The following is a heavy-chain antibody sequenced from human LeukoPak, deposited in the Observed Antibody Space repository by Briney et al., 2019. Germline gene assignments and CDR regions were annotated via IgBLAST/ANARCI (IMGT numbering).Heavy chain of an antibody. V-gene: IGHV4-59*08. CDR1: GGSISSYY. D-gene: IGHD2-21*01. J-gene: IGHJ6*02. CDR3: ARITFVVEGYGMDV. Sequence: NSSETLSLTCTVSGGSISSYYWSWIRQPPGKGLEWIGYKYDGGRDLYNPSLKSRVTISVDTSKNQFSLSLSSVTAADTAVYYCARITFVVEGYGMDVWGQGTTVTVSS. CDR2: KYDGGRD.